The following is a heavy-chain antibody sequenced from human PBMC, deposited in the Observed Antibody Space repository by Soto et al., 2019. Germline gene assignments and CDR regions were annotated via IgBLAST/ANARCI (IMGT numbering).Heavy chain of an antibody. J-gene: IGHJ5*02. CDR3: ARDGDSSSSLSTRFDP. CDR2: INHSGST. V-gene: IGHV4-34*01. Sequence: SETLSLTYAVYGGSFSGYYWSWIRKPPGKGLEWIGEINHSGSTNYNPSLKSRVTISVDTSKNQFSLKLSSVTAADTAVYYCARDGDSSSSLSTRFDPWGQGTLVTVSS. D-gene: IGHD6-6*01. CDR1: GGSFSGYY.